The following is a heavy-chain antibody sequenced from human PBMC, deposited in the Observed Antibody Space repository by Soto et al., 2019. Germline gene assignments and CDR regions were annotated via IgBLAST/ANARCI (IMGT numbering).Heavy chain of an antibody. D-gene: IGHD6-19*01. Sequence: QVQLVESGGGLVKPGGSLRLSCAASGFTLSDYDLSWIRQAPGKRLELVSYISSTGSTIYYADSVKGRFTISRDNAKKSLYLQMNSRRAEDTAVYYCARGPVAGMPHHRYFGYWGQGTLVTVSS. CDR2: ISSTGSTI. CDR1: GFTLSDYD. J-gene: IGHJ4*02. CDR3: ARGPVAGMPHHRYFGY. V-gene: IGHV3-11*01.